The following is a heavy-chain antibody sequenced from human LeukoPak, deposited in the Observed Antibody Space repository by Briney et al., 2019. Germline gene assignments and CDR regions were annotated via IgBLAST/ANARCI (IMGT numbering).Heavy chain of an antibody. V-gene: IGHV4-34*01. D-gene: IGHD3-16*02. CDR3: ARGRYYDYVWGSYRSKYNWFDP. CDR2: INHSGST. J-gene: IGHJ5*02. CDR1: GGSFSGYY. Sequence: PSETLSLTCAVYGGSFSGYYWSWIRQPPGKGLEWIGEINHSGSTNYNPSLKNRVTISVDTSKNQFSLKLSSVTAADTAVYYCARGRYYDYVWGSYRSKYNWFDPWGQGTLVTVSS.